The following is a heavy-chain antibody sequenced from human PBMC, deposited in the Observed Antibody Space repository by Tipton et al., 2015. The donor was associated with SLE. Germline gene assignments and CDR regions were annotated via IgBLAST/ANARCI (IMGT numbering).Heavy chain of an antibody. V-gene: IGHV4-61*02. CDR1: GGFISSSSYY. J-gene: IGHJ4*02. D-gene: IGHD3-22*01. CDR2: IYTSGST. CDR3: ARDEYRYDATGYHLLGHFDF. Sequence: TLSLTCTVSGGFISSSSYYWAWIRQPPGKGLEWIGRIYTSGSTNYNPSLKSRVTILVDTSKNQFSLKLSSVTAADTAVYYCARDEYRYDATGYHLLGHFDFWGQGTLVTVSS.